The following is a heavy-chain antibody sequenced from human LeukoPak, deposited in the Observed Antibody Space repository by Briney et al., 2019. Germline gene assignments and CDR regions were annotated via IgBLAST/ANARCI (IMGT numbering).Heavy chain of an antibody. V-gene: IGHV3-21*01. Sequence: GGSLGLSCAASGFTFSSYSMNWVRQAPGKGLEWVSSISSSSSYIYYADSVKGRFTISRDNAKNSLYLQMNSLRAEDTAVYYCARGGRSGSYGYYFDYWGQGTLVTVSS. CDR2: ISSSSSYI. CDR3: ARGGRSGSYGYYFDY. D-gene: IGHD1-26*01. CDR1: GFTFSSYS. J-gene: IGHJ4*02.